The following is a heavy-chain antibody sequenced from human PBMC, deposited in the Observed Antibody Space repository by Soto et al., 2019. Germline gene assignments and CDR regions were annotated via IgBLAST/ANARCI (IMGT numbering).Heavy chain of an antibody. Sequence: ASVKVSCKASGYTFTSYYRHWVRQAPGQGLEWMGIINPSWGSTSYAQKFQGRVTMTRDTSTSTVYMELSSLRSEDTAVYYCAGLRYFEWFSGFNWYASSGQGTLVTVSS. D-gene: IGHD3-9*01. CDR2: INPSWGST. V-gene: IGHV1-46*03. CDR1: GYTFTSYY. CDR3: AGLRYFEWFSGFNWYAS. J-gene: IGHJ5*01.